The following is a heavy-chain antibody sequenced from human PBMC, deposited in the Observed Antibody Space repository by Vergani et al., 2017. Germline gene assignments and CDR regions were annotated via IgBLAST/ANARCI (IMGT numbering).Heavy chain of an antibody. D-gene: IGHD3-10*01. J-gene: IGHJ5*02. CDR1: GGSFSGYY. CDR2: INHSGST. Sequence: QVQLQQWGAGLLKPSETLSLTCAVYGGSFSGYYWSWIRQPPGKGLEWIGEINHSGSTNYNPSLKSRVTISVDTSKNQCSLKLSSVTAADTAVYYCARGRVTMVRGVIKGXFDPWGQGTLVTVSS. CDR3: ARGRVTMVRGVIKGXFDP. V-gene: IGHV4-34*01.